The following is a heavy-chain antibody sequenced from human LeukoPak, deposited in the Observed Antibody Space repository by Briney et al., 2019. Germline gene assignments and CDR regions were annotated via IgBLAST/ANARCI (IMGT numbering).Heavy chain of an antibody. Sequence: GGSLRLSCAASGFTFSNAWMSWVRQAPGKGLEWVGRIKSKADGGTTDYAAPVKGRFTIARDDSKNTLYLQMNSLKTEDTAVYYCTTEPSFGGVIALFDYCGQGTLVTVSS. CDR1: GFTFSNAW. V-gene: IGHV3-15*01. D-gene: IGHD3-16*02. CDR2: IKSKADGGTT. CDR3: TTEPSFGGVIALFDY. J-gene: IGHJ4*02.